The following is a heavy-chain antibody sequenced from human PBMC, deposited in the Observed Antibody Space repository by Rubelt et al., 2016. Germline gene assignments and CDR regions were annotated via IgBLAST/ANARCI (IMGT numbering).Heavy chain of an antibody. CDR2: IRADSSYI. D-gene: IGHD3-9*01. CDR1: GFSFRTYA. CDR3: ARGDYDILTGYSPGQYGMDV. V-gene: IGHV3-23*01. J-gene: IGHJ6*02. Sequence: GGALVQPGGSLRLSCAASGFSFRTYAMTWVRQAPGKGLEGVSGIRADSSYIDYADSVKGRFTISRDNSKNTLYLQMNSLRAEDTAVYYCARGDYDILTGYSPGQYGMDVWGQGTTVTVSS.